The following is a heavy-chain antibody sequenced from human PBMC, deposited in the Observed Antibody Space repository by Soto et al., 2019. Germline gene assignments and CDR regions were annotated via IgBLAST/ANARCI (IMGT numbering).Heavy chain of an antibody. D-gene: IGHD6-6*01. J-gene: IGHJ4*02. CDR2: ISIRGGDE. V-gene: IGHV3-30*03. CDR3: ARGTIVARQHLDY. CDR1: GFTFSSYA. Sequence: QVQLVESGGGVVQPGKSLRLSCAASGFTFSSYAMHWARQAPGKGLEWVTVISIRGGDEYYAESVRGRFTLCRDDSKNTLYLQMDSLRVEDTAVYYCARGTIVARQHLDYWGQGTLVTVSS.